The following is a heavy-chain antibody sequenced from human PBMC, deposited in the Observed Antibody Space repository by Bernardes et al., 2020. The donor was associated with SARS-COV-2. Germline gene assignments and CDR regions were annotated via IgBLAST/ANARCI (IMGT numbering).Heavy chain of an antibody. D-gene: IGHD3-10*01. J-gene: IGHJ4*02. Sequence: VWSLSLSCVGSGFTFSTYSMSWVRQAPGKGLEWVSHISSSGTTTNYADSVKGRFTISRDNSKNILYLQMNSLAAEDTAVYYCGIILWFGESLYRFWGQGTLVTVCS. V-gene: IGHV3-23*01. CDR3: GIILWFGESLYRF. CDR2: ISSSGTTT. CDR1: GFTFSTYS.